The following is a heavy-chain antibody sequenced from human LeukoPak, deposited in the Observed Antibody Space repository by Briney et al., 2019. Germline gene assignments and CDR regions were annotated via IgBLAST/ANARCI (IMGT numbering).Heavy chain of an antibody. D-gene: IGHD3-10*01. CDR1: GFTFSSYS. CDR3: ARAGVRGVKGVFDY. V-gene: IGHV3-48*04. Sequence: GGSLRLSCAASGFTFSSYSMNWVRQAPGKGLEWVSYISSSSSTIYYADFVKGRFTISRDNAKNSLYLQMNSLRAEDTAVYYCARAGVRGVKGVFDYWGQGTLVTVSS. J-gene: IGHJ4*02. CDR2: ISSSSSTI.